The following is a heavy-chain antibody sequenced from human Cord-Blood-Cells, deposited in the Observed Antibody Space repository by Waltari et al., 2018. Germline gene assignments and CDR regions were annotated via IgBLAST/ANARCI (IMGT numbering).Heavy chain of an antibody. D-gene: IGHD4-4*01. J-gene: IGHJ2*01. CDR2: IYHSGST. Sequence: QLQLQESGSGLVTPSQTLSLTCAVSGGSTSSGGYSWSWIRQPPGKGLEWIGYIYHSGSTYYNPSLKSRVTRSVDRSKNQFSLKLSSVTAADTAVYYCARDGRTTVTTPHWYFDLWGRGTLVTVSS. CDR1: GGSTSSGGYS. V-gene: IGHV4-30-2*01. CDR3: ARDGRTTVTTPHWYFDL.